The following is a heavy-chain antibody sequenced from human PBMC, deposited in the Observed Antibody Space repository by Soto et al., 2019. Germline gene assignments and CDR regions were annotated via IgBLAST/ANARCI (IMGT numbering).Heavy chain of an antibody. J-gene: IGHJ4*02. Sequence: PSETLSLTCSVSGGSISSGSYYWAGIRHPPGKGLEWIGSFYYSGNTYYNPSLKSRVTISVDTSKNQFSLNLRSVTAADTAVYYCAREGLTVTTSHPFFLDCWGQGTLVTVSS. V-gene: IGHV4-39*01. CDR2: FYYSGNT. CDR3: AREGLTVTTSHPFFLDC. D-gene: IGHD4-17*01. CDR1: GGSISSGSYY.